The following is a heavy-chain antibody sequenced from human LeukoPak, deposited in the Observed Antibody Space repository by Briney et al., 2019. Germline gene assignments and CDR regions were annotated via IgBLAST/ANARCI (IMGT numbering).Heavy chain of an antibody. J-gene: IGHJ4*02. V-gene: IGHV3-53*01. CDR2: IYSGGST. CDR3: ARAHPYSSSGTD. D-gene: IGHD6-13*01. Sequence: GGSLRLSCAASGFTVSSNYMSWVRQAPGKGLEWVSVIYSGGSTYYADSVKGRFTISRDNSKNTLYLQMNSLRAEDTAVYYCARAHPYSSSGTDWGQGTLVTVSS. CDR1: GFTVSSNY.